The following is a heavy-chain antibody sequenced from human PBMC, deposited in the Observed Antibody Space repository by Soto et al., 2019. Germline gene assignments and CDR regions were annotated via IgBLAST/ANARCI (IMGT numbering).Heavy chain of an antibody. CDR1: GYTFTGYY. V-gene: IGHV1-2*04. J-gene: IGHJ6*02. CDR2: INPNSGGT. Sequence: ASVKVSCKASGYTFTGYYMHWVRQAPGQGLEWMGWINPNSGGTNYAQKFQGWVTMTRDTSISTAYMELSRLRSDDTAVYYCARDLGLVGYYYYGMDVWGQGTTVTVSS. CDR3: ARDLGLVGYYYYGMDV. D-gene: IGHD6-19*01.